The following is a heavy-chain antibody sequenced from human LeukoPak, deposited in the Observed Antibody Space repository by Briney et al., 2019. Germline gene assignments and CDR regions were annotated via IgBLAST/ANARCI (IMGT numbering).Heavy chain of an antibody. J-gene: IGHJ5*02. CDR1: GGSISSITYY. D-gene: IGHD6-19*01. V-gene: IGHV4-39*01. CDR2: IHYSGST. CDR3: ARLPYSSGWYYYFDP. Sequence: SETLSLTCIVSGGSISSITYYWGWIRQPPGKGLEWIGTIHYSGSTYYNPSLKSRVTISGDPSKNQFSLKLSSVTAADTAVYYCARLPYSSGWYYYFDPWGQGTLVTVSS.